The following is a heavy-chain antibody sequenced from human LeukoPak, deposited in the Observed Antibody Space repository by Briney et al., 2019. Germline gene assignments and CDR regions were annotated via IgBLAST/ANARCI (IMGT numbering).Heavy chain of an antibody. Sequence: QTGGSLRLSCAASGFTSSSYWMHWVRQVPGKGLVWVSRISGDGTARNYADSVKGRFTISRDDAKNTVDLQMNRLRGEDTAVYYCVRGRGSYGWFDPWGQGTLVTVSS. J-gene: IGHJ5*02. D-gene: IGHD3-10*01. CDR3: VRGRGSYGWFDP. CDR2: ISGDGTAR. CDR1: GFTSSSYW. V-gene: IGHV3-74*01.